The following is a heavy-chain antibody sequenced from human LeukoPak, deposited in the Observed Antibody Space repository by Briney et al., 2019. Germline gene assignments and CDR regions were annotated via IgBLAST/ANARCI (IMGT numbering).Heavy chain of an antibody. CDR2: IKPDGSQR. Sequence: GGSLRLSCAASGFRFRDYWMDWLRQAPGMGLEWVASIKPDGSQRDYVDSVKGRFTISRDNAQNSLYLQMNSLRVEDTAVYYSARDDASSSFTYWGQGALVTVSS. V-gene: IGHV3-7*01. J-gene: IGHJ4*02. D-gene: IGHD3-16*01. CDR1: GFRFRDYW. CDR3: ARDDASSSFTY.